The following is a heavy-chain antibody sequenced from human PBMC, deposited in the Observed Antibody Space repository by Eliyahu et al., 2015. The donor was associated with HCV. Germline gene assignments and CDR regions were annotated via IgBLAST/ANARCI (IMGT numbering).Heavy chain of an antibody. CDR1: GFXXXDYD. CDR2: ITSGGLHT. D-gene: IGHD1-26*01. V-gene: IGHV3-21*01. J-gene: IGHJ3*02. CDR3: ARSVWAGSRLGAFDI. Sequence: EVQLVESGGGLVWPGGSLRLSXAASGFXXXDYDMNWVRQAPGRGXEWLXSITSGGLHTXGXDSVRGRFTISRDNTRNSMSLQLNSLRDEDTGVYYCARSVWAGSRLGAFDIWGRGTGVTVSS.